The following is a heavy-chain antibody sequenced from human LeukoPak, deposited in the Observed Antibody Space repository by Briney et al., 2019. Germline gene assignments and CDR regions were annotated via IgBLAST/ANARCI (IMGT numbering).Heavy chain of an antibody. CDR3: ARDLRFLEWPSPMDV. CDR2: IHYSGST. V-gene: IGHV4-39*07. CDR1: GGSISSGSYY. J-gene: IGHJ6*04. D-gene: IGHD3-3*01. Sequence: SETLSLTCSVSGGSISSGSYYWGWIRQPPGKGLEWIGIIHYSGSTYYNPSLKSRVTISVDTSKNQFSLKLSSVTAADTAVYYCARDLRFLEWPSPMDVWGKGTTVTVSS.